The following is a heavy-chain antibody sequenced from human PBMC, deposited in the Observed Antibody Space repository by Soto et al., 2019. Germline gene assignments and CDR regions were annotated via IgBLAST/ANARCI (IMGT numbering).Heavy chain of an antibody. CDR3: AKLSGYDYYYYIDV. CDR2: ITGSGGST. D-gene: IGHD1-26*01. J-gene: IGHJ6*03. Sequence: EVQLLESGGGLEQPGGSLRLSCAASGFTFSAFAMNWVRQAPGKGLEWVSAITGSGGSTYYVDSVKGRFTISRDNSKKTLHLQMNSLRAEDSAVYYCAKLSGYDYYYYIDVWGKGTTVTVSS. V-gene: IGHV3-23*01. CDR1: GFTFSAFA.